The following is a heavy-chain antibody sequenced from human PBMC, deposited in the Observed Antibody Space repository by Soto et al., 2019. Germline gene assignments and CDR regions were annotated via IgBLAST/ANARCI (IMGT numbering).Heavy chain of an antibody. CDR2: TRNKAMSYTT. V-gene: IGHV3-72*01. CDR3: ARVRSSSWGLDAFDI. D-gene: IGHD6-13*01. Sequence: GGSLRLSXAASGFTFSDHYMDWVRQSPGKGLEWVGRTRNKAMSYTTEYAASVKGRFTVSRDDSKNSLYLQMNGLKTEDTALYYCARVRSSSWGLDAFDICGQGTVVTVSS. J-gene: IGHJ3*02. CDR1: GFTFSDHY.